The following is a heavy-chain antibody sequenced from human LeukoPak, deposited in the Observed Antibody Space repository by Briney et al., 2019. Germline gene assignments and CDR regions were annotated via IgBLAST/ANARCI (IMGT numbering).Heavy chain of an antibody. Sequence: SETLSLTCTVSGGSISSYYWSWIRQPPGKGLEWIGYIYTSGITNYNPSLKSRVTISVDTSKSQFSLKLTSVTAADTAVYYCARRLDDWGQGTLVTVSS. CDR3: ARRLDD. CDR1: GGSISSYY. CDR2: IYTSGIT. J-gene: IGHJ4*02. V-gene: IGHV4-4*08.